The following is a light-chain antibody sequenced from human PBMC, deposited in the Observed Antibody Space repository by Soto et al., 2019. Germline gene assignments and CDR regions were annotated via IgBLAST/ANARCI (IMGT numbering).Light chain of an antibody. CDR2: DVS. Sequence: QSVLPQPSSVSVSPGQSITISCTGTSSDVGGYNYVSWYQQHPGKAPKLMIYDVSNRPSGVSNRFSGSKSGNTASLTISGLQAEDEADYYCSSYTSSSTLYVFGTGTKVTVL. J-gene: IGLJ1*01. CDR3: SSYTSSSTLYV. CDR1: SSDVGGYNY. V-gene: IGLV2-14*01.